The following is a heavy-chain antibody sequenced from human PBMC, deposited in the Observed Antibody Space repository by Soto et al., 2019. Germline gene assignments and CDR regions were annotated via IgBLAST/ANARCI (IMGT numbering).Heavy chain of an antibody. D-gene: IGHD1-1*01. CDR1: GGSISSGGYY. Sequence: QVELQESGPGLVKPSQTLSLTCTVSGGSISSGGYYWSWVRQHPGKGLEWIGYINDSGSTYYNPSLRSLVTISVDTSKNQFSLKLTSVTAADTAVYYCASQATGVYPHYWGQGGLVTVSS. V-gene: IGHV4-31*01. CDR3: ASQATGVYPHY. CDR2: INDSGST. J-gene: IGHJ4*02.